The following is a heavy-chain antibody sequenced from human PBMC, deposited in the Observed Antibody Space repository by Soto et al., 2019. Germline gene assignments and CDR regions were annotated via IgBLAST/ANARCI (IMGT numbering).Heavy chain of an antibody. J-gene: IGHJ4*02. V-gene: IGHV3-23*01. CDR2: ISGSGGSP. D-gene: IGHD2-2*01. CDR1: GGPFSTYT. CDR3: AKARCSTTNCYVPDY. Sequence: GGSLRLSCVASGGPFSTYTMSWVRQAPGKGLEWVSVISGSGGSPSYADSVQGRFSISRDNPKNTLYLQMNSLRGEDTAMYYCAKARCSTTNCYVPDYWGQGTLVTVSS.